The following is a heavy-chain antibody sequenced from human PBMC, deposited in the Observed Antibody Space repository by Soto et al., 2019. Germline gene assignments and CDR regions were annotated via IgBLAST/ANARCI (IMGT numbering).Heavy chain of an antibody. V-gene: IGHV1-3*01. J-gene: IGHJ4*02. D-gene: IGHD5-12*01. Sequence: VQLVQSWAEVKEPGASVRISCTASCISYTTYAINWVRQAPGQGLEWMGWINAGNGDTRYSQRFQGRVTLTTDTSATTTYMDLSTLRSEDTSIYYCARAISGYVTWGQGTLVTVSS. CDR3: ARAISGYVT. CDR2: INAGNGDT. CDR1: CISYTTYA.